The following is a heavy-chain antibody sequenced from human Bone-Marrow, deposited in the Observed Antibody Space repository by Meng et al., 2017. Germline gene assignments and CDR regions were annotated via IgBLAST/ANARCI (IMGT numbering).Heavy chain of an antibody. CDR1: GFTFSSYA. CDR3: ARDGTTRMDY. J-gene: IGHJ4*02. V-gene: IGHV3-30*07. D-gene: IGHD2-15*01. Sequence: GESLKISCAASGFTFSSYAMHWVRQAPGKGLEWVAVISYDGSNKYYADSVKGRFTISRDNSKNALYLQMNSLRAEDTAVYYCARDGTTRMDYWGQGTRVTVSS. CDR2: ISYDGSNK.